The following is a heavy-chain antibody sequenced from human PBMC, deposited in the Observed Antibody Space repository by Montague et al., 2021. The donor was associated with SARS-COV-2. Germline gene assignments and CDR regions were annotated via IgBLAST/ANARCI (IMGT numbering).Heavy chain of an antibody. CDR3: ANFRRTQLRFGTLYSGMDV. CDR2: ISYSGST. D-gene: IGHD2-2*01. J-gene: IGHJ6*02. CDR1: GGSISSYY. V-gene: IGHV4-59*01. Sequence: SETLSLTCTVSGGSISSYYWSWIRQPPGRGLQWIGYISYSGSTNYNPSLKSRVTISVDTSKNHFTLRLSSVTAADTAVYSCANFRRTQLRFGTLYSGMDVWGQGTPVTVSS.